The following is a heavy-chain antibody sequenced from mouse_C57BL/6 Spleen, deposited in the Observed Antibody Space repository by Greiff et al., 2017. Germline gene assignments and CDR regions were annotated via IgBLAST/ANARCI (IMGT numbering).Heavy chain of an antibody. Sequence: EVMLVEPEGGLVQPGTSMKLSCTASGFTFSDYYMAWVRQVPEQGLEWVANINSDGSSTYYLDSLKSRFILSRDNAKNIRYLQMSSLKSEDTATYYYARERGYVSPYDFDYWGQGTTLTVSS. CDR2: INSDGSST. V-gene: IGHV5-16*01. D-gene: IGHD3-2*02. CDR3: ARERGYVSPYDFDY. J-gene: IGHJ2*01. CDR1: GFTFSDYY.